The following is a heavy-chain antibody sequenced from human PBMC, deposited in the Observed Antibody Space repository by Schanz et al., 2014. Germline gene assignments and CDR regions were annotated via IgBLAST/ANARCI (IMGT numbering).Heavy chain of an antibody. Sequence: QEQLVESGGGAVQPGRSLRLSCAASGFTFSSYAVDWIRQAPGQGLEWVSFISYDGSLKSYLDSVKGRFTISRDNSKNTLFLEMNSLRVEDTAVYYCARDMTSMGESGFYYYGMDVWGQGTTATVSS. CDR3: ARDMTSMGESGFYYYGMDV. D-gene: IGHD1-26*01. CDR2: ISYDGSLK. J-gene: IGHJ6*02. CDR1: GFTFSSYA. V-gene: IGHV3-30-3*01.